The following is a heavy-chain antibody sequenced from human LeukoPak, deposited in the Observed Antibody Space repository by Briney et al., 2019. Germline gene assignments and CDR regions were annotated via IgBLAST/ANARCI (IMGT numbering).Heavy chain of an antibody. J-gene: IGHJ4*02. Sequence: GESLKISCKGSGYSFSSYWIGWVRQMPGEGLEWMGIIYPGDSDTSYSPSFQGHVTISADKSINTAYLQWSSLKASDTAMYYCARHEGGYAASDYWGQGTLVTVSS. CDR2: IYPGDSDT. D-gene: IGHD5-12*01. V-gene: IGHV5-51*01. CDR3: ARHEGGYAASDY. CDR1: GYSFSSYW.